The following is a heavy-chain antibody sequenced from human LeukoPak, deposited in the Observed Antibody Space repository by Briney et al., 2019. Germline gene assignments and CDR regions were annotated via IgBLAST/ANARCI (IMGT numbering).Heavy chain of an antibody. D-gene: IGHD3-10*01. V-gene: IGHV4-59*01. CDR2: IYYSGST. Sequence: SETLSLTCTVSGGSISSYYWSWIRQPPGKGLEWIGYIYYSGSTNYNPSLKSRVTISVDTSKNQFSLKLSSVTAADTAVYNCARTHRSGSYYFFDYWGQGTLVTVSS. CDR1: GGSISSYY. CDR3: ARTHRSGSYYFFDY. J-gene: IGHJ4*02.